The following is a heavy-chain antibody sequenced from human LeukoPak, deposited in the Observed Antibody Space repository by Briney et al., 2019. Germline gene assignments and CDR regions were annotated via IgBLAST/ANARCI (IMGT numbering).Heavy chain of an antibody. CDR1: GGTFSSYT. CDR2: IIPILGIA. J-gene: IGHJ4*02. D-gene: IGHD3-3*01. CDR3: ARDRFVDYDFWSGYYPPAEIDY. Sequence: GASVKVSCKASGGTFSSYTISWVRQAPGQGLEWMGRIIPILGIANYAQKFQGRVTITEDKSTSTAYMELSSLRSEDTAVYYCARDRFVDYDFWSGYYPPAEIDYWGQGTLVTVSS. V-gene: IGHV1-69*04.